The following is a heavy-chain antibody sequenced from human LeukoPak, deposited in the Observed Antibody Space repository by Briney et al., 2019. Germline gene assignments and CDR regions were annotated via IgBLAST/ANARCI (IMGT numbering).Heavy chain of an antibody. CDR3: VGYCSSTSCPSGDY. CDR2: IYTSGST. CDR1: GGSISSYY. Sequence: PSETLSLTCTVSGGSISSYYWSWIRQPAGKGLEWIGRIYTSGSTNYNPSLKSRVTMSVDTSRNQFSLKLSSVTAADTAVYYCVGYCSSTSCPSGDYWGQGTLVTVSS. D-gene: IGHD2-2*01. V-gene: IGHV4-4*07. J-gene: IGHJ4*02.